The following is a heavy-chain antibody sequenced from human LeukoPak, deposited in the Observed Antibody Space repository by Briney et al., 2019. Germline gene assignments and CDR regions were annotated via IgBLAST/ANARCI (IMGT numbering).Heavy chain of an antibody. CDR3: ARRTSIAVASTPAFDI. CDR2: ISSSSSYI. Sequence: PGGSLRLSCAASGFTFSSYSMNWVRQAPGKGLEWVSSISSSSSYIYYADSVKGRFTVSRDNAKNSVYLQMNSLRAEDTAVYYCARRTSIAVASTPAFDIWGQGTMVTVSS. V-gene: IGHV3-21*01. J-gene: IGHJ3*02. D-gene: IGHD6-19*01. CDR1: GFTFSSYS.